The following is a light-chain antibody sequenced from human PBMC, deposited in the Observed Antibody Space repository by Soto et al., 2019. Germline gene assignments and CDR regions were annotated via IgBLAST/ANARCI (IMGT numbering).Light chain of an antibody. Sequence: SYELTQPPSVSLAPGQTARITCGGRNIGVKSVHWYQQKPGQAPVLIVFDDSDRPSGIPGRFSGSNTRDTATLTISRVEAGDEADYYCQLWDTDSDHQVFGGGTKLTV. V-gene: IGLV3-21*02. CDR1: NIGVKS. CDR2: DDS. J-gene: IGLJ2*01. CDR3: QLWDTDSDHQV.